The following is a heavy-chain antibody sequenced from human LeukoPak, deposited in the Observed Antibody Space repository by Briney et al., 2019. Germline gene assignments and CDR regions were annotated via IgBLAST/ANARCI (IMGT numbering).Heavy chain of an antibody. Sequence: GGSLRLSCAASGFTFSSYAMSWVRQAPGKGLEWVAVISYGGSNKYYADSVKGRFTISRDNSKNTLYLQMNSLRAEDTAVYYCAKDGSASSGWYFDYWGQGTLVTVSS. CDR3: AKDGSASSGWYFDY. J-gene: IGHJ4*02. D-gene: IGHD6-19*01. V-gene: IGHV3-30*18. CDR2: ISYGGSNK. CDR1: GFTFSSYA.